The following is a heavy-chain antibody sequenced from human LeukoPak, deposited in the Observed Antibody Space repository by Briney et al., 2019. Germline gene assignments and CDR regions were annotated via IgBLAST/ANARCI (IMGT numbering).Heavy chain of an antibody. J-gene: IGHJ4*02. V-gene: IGHV4-34*01. D-gene: IGHD3-22*01. Sequence: KPSETLSLTCAVYGGSFSGYYWSWVRQPPGKGLEWIGEINHSGSTNYNPSLKSRVTISVDTSKNQFSLKLSSVPAADTAVYYCARSVVYYDSSGYYQPEVNFDYWGQGTLVTVSS. CDR1: GGSFSGYY. CDR2: INHSGST. CDR3: ARSVVYYDSSGYYQPEVNFDY.